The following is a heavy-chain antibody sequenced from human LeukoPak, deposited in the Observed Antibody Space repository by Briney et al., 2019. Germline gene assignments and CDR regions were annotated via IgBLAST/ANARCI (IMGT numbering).Heavy chain of an antibody. D-gene: IGHD2-8*02. Sequence: SETLSLTCAVYGGSFSDYYWSWVRQSPRSGLEWIGEINHSGITTYNPSLKCRVTMSVDTSKNQFSLKLSSVTAADTAVYYCVRGGYCTAFSCDYYYGMDVWGRGTTVTVSS. CDR2: INHSGIT. V-gene: IGHV4-34*01. CDR3: VRGGYCTAFSCDYYYGMDV. J-gene: IGHJ6*02. CDR1: GGSFSDYY.